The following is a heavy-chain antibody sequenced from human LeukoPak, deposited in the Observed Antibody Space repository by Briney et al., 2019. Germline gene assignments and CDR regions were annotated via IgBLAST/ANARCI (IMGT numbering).Heavy chain of an antibody. CDR3: ARAREGFYGPFDY. Sequence: GGSLRLSCAASGFTFSSYGMHWVRQAPGKGLEWVAVIWYDGSHKYYADSVKGRFTISRDNSKNSLYLQMNSLRAEDTAVYYCARAREGFYGPFDYWGQGTLLTVSS. CDR2: IWYDGSHK. D-gene: IGHD2/OR15-2a*01. V-gene: IGHV3-33*01. J-gene: IGHJ4*02. CDR1: GFTFSSYG.